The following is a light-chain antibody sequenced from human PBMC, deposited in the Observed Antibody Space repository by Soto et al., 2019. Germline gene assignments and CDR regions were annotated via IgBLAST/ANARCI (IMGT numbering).Light chain of an antibody. Sequence: QSVLTQPPSASRTPGQRVTISCSGGSSNIGSNTVSWYQQLPGAAPKLLIYISNERPSGVPDRFSGSKSGTSASLAISGLQSEDEAEYYCAAWDDSLNGPVFGGGTKLTVL. V-gene: IGLV1-44*01. CDR3: AAWDDSLNGPV. CDR2: ISN. CDR1: SSNIGSNT. J-gene: IGLJ2*01.